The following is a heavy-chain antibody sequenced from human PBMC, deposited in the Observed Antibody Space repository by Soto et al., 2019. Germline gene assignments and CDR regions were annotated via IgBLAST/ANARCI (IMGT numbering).Heavy chain of an antibody. V-gene: IGHV5-10-1*01. Sequence: GESLKISCKGSGYSFTSYWISWVRQMPGKGLEWMGRIDPSDSYTNYSPSFQGHVTISADKSISTAYLQWSSLKASDTAMYYCARREGIDYYGSGSPPYGMDVWGQGTTVTVSS. CDR3: ARREGIDYYGSGSPPYGMDV. D-gene: IGHD3-10*01. CDR2: IDPSDSYT. CDR1: GYSFTSYW. J-gene: IGHJ6*02.